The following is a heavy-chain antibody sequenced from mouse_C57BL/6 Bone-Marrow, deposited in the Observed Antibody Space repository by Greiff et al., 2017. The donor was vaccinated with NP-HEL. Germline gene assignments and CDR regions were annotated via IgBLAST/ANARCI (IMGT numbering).Heavy chain of an antibody. Sequence: QVQLKESGAELMKPGASVKLSCKATGYTFTGYWIEWVKKRPGHDLEWIGEILPGSGSTNYNGKFKGKATFAADTSSNTAYMQLSSLTTEDSAIYYWDNYEGSSFYWYCDVWGTGTAVTVSS. D-gene: IGHD1-1*01. J-gene: IGHJ1*03. CDR1: GYTFTGYW. CDR3: DNYEGSSFYWYCDV. CDR2: ILPGSGST. V-gene: IGHV1-9*01.